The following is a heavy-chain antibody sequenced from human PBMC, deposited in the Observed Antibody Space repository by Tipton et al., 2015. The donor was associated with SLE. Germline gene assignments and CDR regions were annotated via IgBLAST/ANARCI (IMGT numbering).Heavy chain of an antibody. V-gene: IGHV3-49*04. D-gene: IGHD3-10*01. CDR1: GFTFGDYA. J-gene: IGHJ3*02. Sequence: SLRLSCTASGFTFGDYAMSWVRQAPGEGLEWVGFIRSKAYGGTTEYAASVKGRFTISRDDFKSIAYLQMNSLKTEDTAVYYCTRDGRGLAFDIWGQGTMVTVSS. CDR3: TRDGRGLAFDI. CDR2: IRSKAYGGTT.